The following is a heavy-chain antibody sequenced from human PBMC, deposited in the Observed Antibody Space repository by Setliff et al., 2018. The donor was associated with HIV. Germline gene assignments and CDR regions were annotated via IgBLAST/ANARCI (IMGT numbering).Heavy chain of an antibody. CDR1: GDTFSNYG. Sequence: ASVKVSCKVSGDTFSNYGLNWVRQAPGQGLEWMGGIIPIFKSADYAQKFQGRVTITADESTSTAYMELSSLRSEDTAVYYCAMSMTTYPVSRAFDTWGQGTMVTVSS. CDR3: AMSMTTYPVSRAFDT. CDR2: IIPIFKSA. V-gene: IGHV1-69*13. D-gene: IGHD4-4*01. J-gene: IGHJ3*02.